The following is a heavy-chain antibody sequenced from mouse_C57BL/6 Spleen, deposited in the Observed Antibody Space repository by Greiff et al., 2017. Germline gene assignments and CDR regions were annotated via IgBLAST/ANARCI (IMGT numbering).Heavy chain of an antibody. CDR2: INPYNGGT. Sequence: EVQLQQSGPVLVKPGASVKMSCKASGYTFTDYYMNWVKQSHGKSLEWIGVINPYNGGTSYNQKFKGKATLTVDKSSSTAYMELNSLTSEDSAVYYCARDLDYGSSPYFDYWGQGTTRTVSS. CDR3: ARDLDYGSSPYFDY. J-gene: IGHJ2*01. D-gene: IGHD1-1*01. CDR1: GYTFTDYY. V-gene: IGHV1-19*01.